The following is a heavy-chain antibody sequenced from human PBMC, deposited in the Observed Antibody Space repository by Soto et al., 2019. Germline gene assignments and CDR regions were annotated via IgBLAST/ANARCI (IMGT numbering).Heavy chain of an antibody. CDR1: GFTFSSYG. Sequence: GGSLRLSCAASGFTFSSYGMHWVRQAPGKGLEWVAVISYDGSNKYYADSVKGRFTISRDNSKNTLYLQMNSLRAEDTAVYYCAKDFYDYVTTHRGRTNNWFDPWGQGTLVTVSS. V-gene: IGHV3-30*18. D-gene: IGHD3-16*01. J-gene: IGHJ5*02. CDR3: AKDFYDYVTTHRGRTNNWFDP. CDR2: ISYDGSNK.